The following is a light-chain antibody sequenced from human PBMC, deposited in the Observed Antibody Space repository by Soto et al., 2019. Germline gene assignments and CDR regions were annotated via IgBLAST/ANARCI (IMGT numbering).Light chain of an antibody. V-gene: IGKV3-15*01. CDR2: GAS. CDR1: QSVSSN. CDR3: HQYNNWPPGGT. J-gene: IGKJ4*01. Sequence: EVVMTQSPATLSVSPGERATLSCRASQSVSSNLAWYQQKPGQAPRLLIYGASTRATGIPARFSGSGSGTDFTLTISRLQSEDSALYYCHQYNNWPPGGTFGGGTKVEIK.